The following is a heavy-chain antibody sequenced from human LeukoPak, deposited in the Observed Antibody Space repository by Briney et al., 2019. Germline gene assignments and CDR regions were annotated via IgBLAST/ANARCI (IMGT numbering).Heavy chain of an antibody. CDR2: IKQDGSHK. V-gene: IGHV3-7*01. D-gene: IGHD6-13*01. Sequence: PGGSLRLSCAASGFTLSTYWMSWVRQAPGKGLEWVANIKQDGSHKNYVDSVKGRFTISRDNAKNSLYLQMNSLRADDTAVYYCASWAGAAAGFSGPLDYWGQGTLVTVSS. CDR1: GFTLSTYW. CDR3: ASWAGAAAGFSGPLDY. J-gene: IGHJ4*02.